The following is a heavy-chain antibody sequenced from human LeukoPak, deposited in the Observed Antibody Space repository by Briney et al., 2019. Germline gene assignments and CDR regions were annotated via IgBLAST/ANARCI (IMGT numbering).Heavy chain of an antibody. V-gene: IGHV4-4*07. CDR1: GGSISSYY. J-gene: IGHJ4*02. D-gene: IGHD6-19*01. CDR2: IYTSGST. CDR3: ARVRKGIEAGRFDY. Sequence: SETLSLTCTVSGGSISSYYWSWIRQPAGKGLEWIGRIYTSGSTNYNPSLKSRVTLSVDTSKNQFSLKLSSVTAADTAVYYCARVRKGIEAGRFDYWGQGTLVTVPS.